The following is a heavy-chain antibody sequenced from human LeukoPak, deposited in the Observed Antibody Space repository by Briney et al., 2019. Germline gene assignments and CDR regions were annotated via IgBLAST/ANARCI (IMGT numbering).Heavy chain of an antibody. CDR2: ISGSGGST. V-gene: IGHV3-23*01. Sequence: QPGGSLRLSCAASRFTFSSYAMSWVRQAPGKGLEWVSAISGSGGSTYYADSVKGRFTISRDNSKNTLYLQMNSLRAEDTAVYYCAKDGAVAGTGGFGYWGQGTLVTVSS. CDR1: RFTFSSYA. CDR3: AKDGAVAGTGGFGY. J-gene: IGHJ4*02. D-gene: IGHD6-19*01.